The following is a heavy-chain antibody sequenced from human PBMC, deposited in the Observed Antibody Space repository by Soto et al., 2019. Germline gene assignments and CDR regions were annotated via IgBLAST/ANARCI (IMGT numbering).Heavy chain of an antibody. J-gene: IGHJ4*02. CDR3: ARHAGNSWKGDYFDY. D-gene: IGHD6-13*01. V-gene: IGHV5-51*01. CDR1: GYSFSSSW. Sequence: PGESLKISCQASGYSFSSSWIGWVRQMPGKGLEWMGIIDPNDSQTIYSPSFQGQVTISADNSIDTAYLQWSSLKTSDTAMYYCARHAGNSWKGDYFDYWGQGDMVPVSS. CDR2: IDPNDSQT.